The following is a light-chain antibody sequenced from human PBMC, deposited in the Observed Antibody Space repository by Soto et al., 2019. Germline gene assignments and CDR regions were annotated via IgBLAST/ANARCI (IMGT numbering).Light chain of an antibody. CDR1: SGSVSTSYY. J-gene: IGLJ3*02. V-gene: IGLV8-61*01. CDR3: VLYMGSGIWV. CDR2: STN. Sequence: QAVVTQEPSVSVSPGRTVTLTCGWSSGSVSTSYYPSWYQQNPGQAPRTLIYSTNTRSSGVPDRVSGSILGNKAALTITGAQADDESDYYCVLYMGSGIWVFGGGTKLTVL.